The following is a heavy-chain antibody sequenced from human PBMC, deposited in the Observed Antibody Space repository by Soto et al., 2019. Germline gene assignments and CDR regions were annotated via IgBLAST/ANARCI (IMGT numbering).Heavy chain of an antibody. V-gene: IGHV4-61*03. Sequence: QVQLQESGPGLVKPSETLSLTCTVSGGSVSSGSYYWSWIRQSPGKGLEWIGCIYYSGSTNYNPPLTSRVTISLDTSKNHFSLNLSSVTAADTAVYYCANSNYDVLTGYFQYYFDLWGRGTLVTVSS. CDR3: ANSNYDVLTGYFQYYFDL. D-gene: IGHD3-9*01. CDR1: GGSVSSGSYY. CDR2: IYYSGST. J-gene: IGHJ2*01.